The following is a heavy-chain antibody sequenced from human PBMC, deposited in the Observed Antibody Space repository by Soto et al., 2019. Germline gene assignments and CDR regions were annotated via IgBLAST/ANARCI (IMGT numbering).Heavy chain of an antibody. CDR1: GYSFTSYW. J-gene: IGHJ4*02. D-gene: IGHD3-22*01. CDR2: IYPGDSDT. V-gene: IGHV5-51*01. Sequence: GESLKISCKGSGYSFTSYWIGWVRQMPGKGLEWMGIIYPGDSDTRYSPSFQGQVTISADKSISTAYLQWSSLKASDTAMYYCASSLYYYYDSSGYYYEDYWGQGTLVTVSS. CDR3: ASSLYYYYDSSGYYYEDY.